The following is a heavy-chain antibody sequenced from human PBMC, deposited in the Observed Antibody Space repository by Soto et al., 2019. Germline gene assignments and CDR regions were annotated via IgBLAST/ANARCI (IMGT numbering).Heavy chain of an antibody. Sequence: GASVKVSCKASGYTFTSYAMRWVRQAPGQRLEWMGWINAGNSNTKYSQKFQGRVTITRDTSASTAYMELSSLRSEDTAVYYCARRGYCTNGVCPKYYYYYYMDVWGKGTMVTVSS. J-gene: IGHJ6*03. CDR2: INAGNSNT. CDR3: ARRGYCTNGVCPKYYYYYYMDV. D-gene: IGHD2-8*01. V-gene: IGHV1-3*01. CDR1: GYTFTSYA.